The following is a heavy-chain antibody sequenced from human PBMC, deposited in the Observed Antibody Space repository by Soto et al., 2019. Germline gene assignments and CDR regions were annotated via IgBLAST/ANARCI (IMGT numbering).Heavy chain of an antibody. Sequence: ASETLSLTCTVSGGSISSYYWSWIRQPAGKGLEWIGRIYTSGSTNYNPSLKSRVTMSVDTSKNQFSLKLSSVTAADTAVYYCARAVAAAGFYYFDYWGQGTLVTVSS. J-gene: IGHJ4*02. V-gene: IGHV4-4*07. CDR1: GGSISSYY. CDR3: ARAVAAAGFYYFDY. D-gene: IGHD6-13*01. CDR2: IYTSGST.